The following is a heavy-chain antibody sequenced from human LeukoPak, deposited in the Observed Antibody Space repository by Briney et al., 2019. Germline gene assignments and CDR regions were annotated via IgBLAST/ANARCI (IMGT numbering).Heavy chain of an antibody. CDR1: GYTFTCYY. J-gene: IGHJ4*02. D-gene: IGHD1-1*01. V-gene: IGHV1-46*01. CDR3: ARDYTATGPFDY. CDR2: IDPSGAST. Sequence: ASVKVSCKASGYTFTCYYMHWVRQAPGQGLEWMAIIDPSGASTSYAQKFQGRVTLTRDTSTSTVYMELSSLRSEDTAVYYCARDYTATGPFDYWGQGTLVTVSS.